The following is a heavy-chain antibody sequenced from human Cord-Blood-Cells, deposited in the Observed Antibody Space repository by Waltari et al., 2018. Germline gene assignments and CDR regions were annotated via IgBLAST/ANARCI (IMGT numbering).Heavy chain of an antibody. CDR3: TRLSGSYGY. CDR1: GFTFSGSA. CDR2: IRRKANSYAT. J-gene: IGHJ4*02. Sequence: EVQLVESGGGLVQPGGSLKLSCAASGFTFSGSAMHWVRQASGKGLEWVGRIRRKANSYATAYAASVKGRFTISRDDSKNTAYLQMNSLKTEDTAVYYCTRLSGSYGYWGQGTLVTVSS. D-gene: IGHD1-26*01. V-gene: IGHV3-73*02.